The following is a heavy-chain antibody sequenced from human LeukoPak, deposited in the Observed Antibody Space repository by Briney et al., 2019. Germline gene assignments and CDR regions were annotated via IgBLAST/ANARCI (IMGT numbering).Heavy chain of an antibody. V-gene: IGHV3-30*02. D-gene: IGHD2-2*01. CDR3: AKGSFDCSSCRCPQYYYYMDV. J-gene: IGHJ6*03. Sequence: GGSLRLSCAASGFTFSSYGMHWVRQAPGKGLEWVTFIRYDGSENYYADSVKGRFTISRDNSKNTLDLQMNSLRTEDTAVYFCAKGSFDCSSCRCPQYYYYMDVWGKGTTVTVS. CDR1: GFTFSSYG. CDR2: IRYDGSEN.